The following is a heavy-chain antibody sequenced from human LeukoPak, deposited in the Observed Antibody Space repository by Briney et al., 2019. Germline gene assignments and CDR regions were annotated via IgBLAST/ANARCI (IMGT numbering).Heavy chain of an antibody. V-gene: IGHV4-4*09. Sequence: SETLSLTCTVSGGSSSSYYWTWIRQPPGKGLEWIGYIHTSGSTNYNPSLKSRVTMSVDTSKNQFSLRLSSVTAADTAVYYCARPGQSSWWVYFNYWGQGTLVTVSS. J-gene: IGHJ4*02. CDR1: GGSSSSYY. CDR3: ARPGQSSWWVYFNY. CDR2: IHTSGST. D-gene: IGHD2-15*01.